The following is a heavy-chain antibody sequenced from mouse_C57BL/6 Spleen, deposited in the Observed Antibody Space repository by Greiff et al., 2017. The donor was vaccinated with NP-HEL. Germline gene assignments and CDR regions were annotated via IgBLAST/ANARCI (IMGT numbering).Heavy chain of an antibody. CDR3: ARQGLYYGSSYAMDY. CDR1: GFSLTSYG. CDR2: IWSDGST. V-gene: IGHV2-6-1*01. Sequence: VKLMESGPGLVAPSQSLSITCTVSGFSLTSYGVHWVRQPPGKGLEWLVVIWSDGSTTYNSALKSRLSISKDNSKSQVFLKMNSLQTDDTAMYYCARQGLYYGSSYAMDYWGQGTSVTVSS. J-gene: IGHJ4*01. D-gene: IGHD1-1*01.